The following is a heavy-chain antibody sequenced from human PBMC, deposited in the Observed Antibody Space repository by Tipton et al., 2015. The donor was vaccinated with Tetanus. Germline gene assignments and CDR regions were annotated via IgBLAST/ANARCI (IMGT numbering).Heavy chain of an antibody. D-gene: IGHD5-12*01. CDR3: EGMNGSGYIL. V-gene: IGHV4-59*01. J-gene: IGHJ3*01. Sequence: TLSLTCTVSGGSISSYSWSWIRQSPGKGLEWIAYLSYSGNTNYNPSLKSRVTISIDPSKNQFSLKLTSVTAADSAVYYCEGMNGSGYILWGQGTLVTVSA. CDR2: LSYSGNT. CDR1: GGSISSYS.